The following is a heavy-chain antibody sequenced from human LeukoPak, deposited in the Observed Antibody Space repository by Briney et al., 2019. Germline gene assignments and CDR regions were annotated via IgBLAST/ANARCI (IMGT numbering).Heavy chain of an antibody. J-gene: IGHJ4*02. D-gene: IGHD2-2*01. CDR3: ARRGYCDSTSCSAPLDY. CDR2: IYPGDSDT. Sequence: GESLKISCEASGYSFTSHWIGWVRQMPGKGLGWMGIIYPGDSDTRYSPSFQGQVTISADKSISTAYLQWSSLKASDTAMYFCARRGYCDSTSCSAPLDYWGQGTLVAVSS. CDR1: GYSFTSHW. V-gene: IGHV5-51*01.